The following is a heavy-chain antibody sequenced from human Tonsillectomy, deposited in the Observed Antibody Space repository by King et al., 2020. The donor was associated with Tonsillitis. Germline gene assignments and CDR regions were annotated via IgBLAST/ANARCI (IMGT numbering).Heavy chain of an antibody. V-gene: IGHV5-51*01. CDR3: ARQITGTFDAFDI. Sequence: VQLVQSGAEVKKAGESLKISCKGSGYSFTSNWIAWVRQMPGKGLEWMGIIYPGDSDTRYSPSFQGQVTISVDKSISTAYLQWSSLKASDTAMSYCARQITGTFDAFDIWGQGTRVTVSS. J-gene: IGHJ3*02. CDR2: IYPGDSDT. CDR1: GYSFTSNW. D-gene: IGHD1-20*01.